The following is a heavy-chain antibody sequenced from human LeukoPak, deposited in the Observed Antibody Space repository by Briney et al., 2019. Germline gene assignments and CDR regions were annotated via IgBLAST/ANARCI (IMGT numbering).Heavy chain of an antibody. CDR1: GYTFTGHC. Sequence: GASVKVSCKAFGYTFTGHCMHWVRQAPGQGLEWMGWINPVSGATNSAQKFQGRVTMTRDTSISTAYMELSRLRSNDTAMYYCARVSVWEGPFDYWGQGTLVTVSS. J-gene: IGHJ4*02. CDR3: ARVSVWEGPFDY. CDR2: INPVSGAT. V-gene: IGHV1-2*02. D-gene: IGHD1-26*01.